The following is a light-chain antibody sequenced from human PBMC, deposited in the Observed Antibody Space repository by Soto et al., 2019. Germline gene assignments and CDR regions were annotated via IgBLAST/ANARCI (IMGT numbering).Light chain of an antibody. J-gene: IGLJ1*01. Sequence: QSVLTQPASVSGLPGQSITISCTGTSSDVGGYNYVSWYQQHPGKAPKLIIYEVSNRPSGVSNRFSGSKSDNTASLTISGLQAEDEADYYCSSYTCSHTYVFGTGTKVTVL. CDR1: SSDVGGYNY. CDR3: SSYTCSHTYV. CDR2: EVS. V-gene: IGLV2-14*01.